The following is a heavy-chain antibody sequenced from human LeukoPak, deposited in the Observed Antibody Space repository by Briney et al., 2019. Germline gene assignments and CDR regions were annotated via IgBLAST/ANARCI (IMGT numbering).Heavy chain of an antibody. CDR3: ASDTASGSYAPVAFDI. J-gene: IGHJ3*02. Sequence: SQTLSLTCTVSGGSISSGGYYWSWIRQHPGKGLEWIGYIYYSGSTYYNPSLKSRVTISVDTSKNQFSLKLSSVTAADTAVYYCASDTASGSYAPVAFDIWGQGTMVTVSS. V-gene: IGHV4-31*03. D-gene: IGHD1-26*01. CDR1: GGSISSGGYY. CDR2: IYYSGST.